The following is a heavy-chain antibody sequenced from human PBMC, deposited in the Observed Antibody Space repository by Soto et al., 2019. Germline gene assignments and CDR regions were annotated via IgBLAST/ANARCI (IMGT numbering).Heavy chain of an antibody. Sequence: LRLSCAASGFAVSSKYMTWVRQAPGKGLEWVSVIYGGGTTYYADSVKGRFTISRDTSKNTLYLQMNSLRAEDTAVYYCVQTTGWPGFDFWGQGTLVTVSS. CDR3: VQTTGWPGFDF. CDR1: GFAVSSKY. CDR2: IYGGGTT. V-gene: IGHV3-53*01. J-gene: IGHJ4*02. D-gene: IGHD6-19*01.